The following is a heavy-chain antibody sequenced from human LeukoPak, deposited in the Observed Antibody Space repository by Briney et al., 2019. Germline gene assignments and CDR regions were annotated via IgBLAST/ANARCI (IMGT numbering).Heavy chain of an antibody. J-gene: IGHJ4*02. Sequence: ASVKVSCKASGYTFTSYDINWVRQATGQGLEWMGWMNPNSGNTGYAQKFQGRDTITRNTSISTAYMELSSLRSEDTAVYYCARGSGMHYDFWSGYGYDYWGQGTLVTVSS. V-gene: IGHV1-8*03. CDR3: ARGSGMHYDFWSGYGYDY. CDR1: GYTFTSYD. D-gene: IGHD3-3*01. CDR2: MNPNSGNT.